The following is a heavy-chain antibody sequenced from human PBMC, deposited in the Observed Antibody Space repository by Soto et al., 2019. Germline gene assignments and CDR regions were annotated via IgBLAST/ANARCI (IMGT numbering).Heavy chain of an antibody. J-gene: IGHJ6*02. V-gene: IGHV5-10-1*03. CDR2: IDPSDSYT. D-gene: IGHD6-13*01. CDR1: GYSFTSYW. Sequence: EVQLVQSGAEVKKPGESLRISCKGSGYSFTSYWISWVRQMPGKGLEWMGRIDPSDSYTNYSPSFQGHVTISADKSISTAYLQWSSLKASDTAMYYCASSYRSTAAYYYYYGMDVWGQGTTVTVSS. CDR3: ASSYRSTAAYYYYYGMDV.